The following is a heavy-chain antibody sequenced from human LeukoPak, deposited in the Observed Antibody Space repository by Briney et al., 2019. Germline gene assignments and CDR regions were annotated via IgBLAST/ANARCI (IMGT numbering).Heavy chain of an antibody. CDR1: GFTFSSYG. Sequence: GRSLRLSCAASGFTFSSYGMHWVRQAPGKGLEWVAVISYDGSNKYYADSVKGRFTISRDNSKNTLYLQMNSLRAEDTAVYYCARDTDSSGYYYMFDYWGQGTLVTVSS. V-gene: IGHV3-30*03. J-gene: IGHJ4*02. CDR2: ISYDGSNK. D-gene: IGHD3-22*01. CDR3: ARDTDSSGYYYMFDY.